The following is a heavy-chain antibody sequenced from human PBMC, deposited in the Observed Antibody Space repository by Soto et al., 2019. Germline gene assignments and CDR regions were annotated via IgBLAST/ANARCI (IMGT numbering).Heavy chain of an antibody. CDR1: GFTFSSYA. CDR2: ISYDGSNK. CDR3: ARGGDSGSDAFDI. J-gene: IGHJ3*02. V-gene: IGHV3-30-3*01. Sequence: QVQLVESGGGVVQPGRSLRLSCAASGFTFSSYAMHWVRQAPGKGLEWVAVISYDGSNKYYADSVKGRFTISRDNSKNTLYLQMNSLRAEDTAVYYCARGGDSGSDAFDIWGQGTMVTVSS. D-gene: IGHD1-26*01.